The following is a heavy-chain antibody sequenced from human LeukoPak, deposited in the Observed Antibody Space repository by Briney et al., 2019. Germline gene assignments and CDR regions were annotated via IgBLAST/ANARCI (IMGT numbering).Heavy chain of an antibody. Sequence: WIRQPPGKGLEWVGLIKSKTNGETRDYAAPVKGRFTISRDDSDNTLYLQMNSLRAEDTAVYYCAKDLIPQRSGGSYNWFDPWGQGTLVTVSS. CDR2: IKSKTNGETR. CDR3: AKDLIPQRSGGSYNWFDP. J-gene: IGHJ5*02. D-gene: IGHD2-15*01. V-gene: IGHV3-15*01.